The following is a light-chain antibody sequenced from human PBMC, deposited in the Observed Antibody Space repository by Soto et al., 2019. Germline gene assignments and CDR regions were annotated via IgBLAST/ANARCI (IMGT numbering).Light chain of an antibody. CDR3: HQRRGWPLT. CDR1: QSVSSF. V-gene: IGKV3-11*01. J-gene: IGKJ4*01. Sequence: EIVLTQSPATLSLSPGERATLSCRASQSVSSFLAWSQQKPGQAPRLLIYDTSNRATGIPARFSGSGSGTDFTLTISSLEPEDFAVYYCHQRRGWPLTFGGGTRVEIK. CDR2: DTS.